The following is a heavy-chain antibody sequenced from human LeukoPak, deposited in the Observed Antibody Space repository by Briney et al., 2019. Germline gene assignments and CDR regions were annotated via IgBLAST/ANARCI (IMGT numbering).Heavy chain of an antibody. D-gene: IGHD1-26*01. V-gene: IGHV4-59*11. CDR1: GDSISFHF. J-gene: IGHJ3*02. CDR2: TYYGGST. Sequence: SETLSLTCSVSGDSISFHFWSWIRQPPGKGLEWIGHTYYGGSTDYNPSLASRVTVSADTSKNQISLKLSSVTAADTAVYYCATLGRAAGNAFDIWGQGTVVIVSS. CDR3: ATLGRAAGNAFDI.